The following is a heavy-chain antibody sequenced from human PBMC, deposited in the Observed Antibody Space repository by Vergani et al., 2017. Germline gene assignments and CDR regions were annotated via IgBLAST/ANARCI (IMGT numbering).Heavy chain of an antibody. D-gene: IGHD2/OR15-2a*01. CDR3: ARGGLYSFYYFMNV. CDR1: GFRFEQFG. Sequence: EVEVVDSGGKVVRPGGSLRLSCVASGFRFEQFGMMWVRQSPGKGPEWVAGISFNGLTVGYSESVEGRFTISRDNSKKSLFLRMSNVRAADTASYHCARGGLYSFYYFMNVWGNGTPVKVSS. CDR2: ISFNGLTV. V-gene: IGHV3-20*01. J-gene: IGHJ6*03.